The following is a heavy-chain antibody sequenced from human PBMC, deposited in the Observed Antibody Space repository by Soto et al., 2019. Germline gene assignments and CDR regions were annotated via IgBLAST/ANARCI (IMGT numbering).Heavy chain of an antibody. CDR3: ARLSYYYDSSGYYGTFDY. Sequence: PSQTLSLTCAISGDSVSSNSAAWNWIRQSPSRGLEWLGRTYYRSKWYNDYAVSVKSRITINPDTSKNQFSLQLNSVTPEDTAVYYCARLSYYYDSSGYYGTFDYWGQGTLVTVSS. CDR2: TYYRSKWYN. D-gene: IGHD3-22*01. V-gene: IGHV6-1*01. CDR1: GDSVSSNSAA. J-gene: IGHJ4*02.